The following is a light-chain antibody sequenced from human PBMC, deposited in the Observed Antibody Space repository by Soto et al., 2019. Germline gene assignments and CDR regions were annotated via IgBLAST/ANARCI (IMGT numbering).Light chain of an antibody. J-gene: IGLJ1*01. CDR3: AAWDDSLNVYV. Sequence: QSVLTQPPSASGTPGQRVTISCSGSSSNIGSKPVNWYQQLTGTAPKLLIYSNNQRPSGVPDRFSGSKSGTSASLAISGLQSEDEADYYCAAWDDSLNVYVFATGTKLTVL. CDR1: SSNIGSKP. V-gene: IGLV1-44*01. CDR2: SNN.